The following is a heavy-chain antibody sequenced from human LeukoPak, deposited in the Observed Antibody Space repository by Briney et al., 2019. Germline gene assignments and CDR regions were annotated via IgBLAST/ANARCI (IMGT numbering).Heavy chain of an antibody. D-gene: IGHD6-13*01. Sequence: GASVKVSCKASGGTFSSYAISWVRQAPGQGLEWMGRIIPIFGTANYAQKFQGRVTITTDEFTSTAYMELSSLRSEDTAVYYCASTPGIAAAVFDPWGQGTLVTVSS. CDR1: GGTFSSYA. V-gene: IGHV1-69*05. CDR2: IIPIFGTA. CDR3: ASTPGIAAAVFDP. J-gene: IGHJ5*02.